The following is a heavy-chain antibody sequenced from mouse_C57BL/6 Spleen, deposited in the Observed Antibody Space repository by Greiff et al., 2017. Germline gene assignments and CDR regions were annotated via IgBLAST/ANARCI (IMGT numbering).Heavy chain of an antibody. CDR3: TRRIYYGKGNFDY. D-gene: IGHD2-1*01. CDR1: GYTFTDYD. CDR2: IAPETGGT. V-gene: IGHV1-15*01. Sequence: QVQLKQSGAELVRPGASVTLSCKASGYTFTDYDMHWVKQTPVHGLEWIGAIAPETGGTAYNQPFKGKAILTADKSSSTAYMELRSLTSEDSTVYYCTRRIYYGKGNFDYWGQGTTLTVSS. J-gene: IGHJ2*01.